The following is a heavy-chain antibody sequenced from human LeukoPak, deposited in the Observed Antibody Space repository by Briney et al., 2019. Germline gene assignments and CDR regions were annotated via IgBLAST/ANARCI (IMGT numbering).Heavy chain of an antibody. CDR2: INHDGSLT. V-gene: IGHV3-74*01. J-gene: IGHJ4*02. D-gene: IGHD2/OR15-2a*01. Sequence: PGGSLRLSCAASGFTFSSYGMHWVRQTPGKGLVWVSHINHDGSLTNYADFVKGRFTISRDFAKSTLYLQMTRLGAEDTAVYYCSRDVFSLGDSWGQGTLVTASS. CDR3: SRDVFSLGDS. CDR1: GFTFSSYG.